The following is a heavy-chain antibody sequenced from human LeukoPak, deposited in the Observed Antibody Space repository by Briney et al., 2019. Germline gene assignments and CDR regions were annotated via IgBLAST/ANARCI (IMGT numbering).Heavy chain of an antibody. J-gene: IGHJ4*02. CDR1: GYTFTSYY. CDR3: ARDREYYDSSGYSTIFDY. Sequence: ASVKVSCKASGYTFTSYYMHWVRQAPGQGLEWMGWINPNSGGTNYAQKFQGRVTMTRDTSISTAYMELSRLRSDDTAVYYCARDREYYDSSGYSTIFDYWGQGTLVTVSS. V-gene: IGHV1-2*02. CDR2: INPNSGGT. D-gene: IGHD3-22*01.